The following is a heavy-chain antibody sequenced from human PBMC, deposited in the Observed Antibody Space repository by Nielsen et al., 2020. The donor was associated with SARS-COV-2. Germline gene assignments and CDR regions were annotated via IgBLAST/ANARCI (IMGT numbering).Heavy chain of an antibody. V-gene: IGHV3-21*01. CDR2: ISSSSSYI. CDR3: AREGPGEAYYYYYYYMDV. CDR1: GFTFSSYS. Sequence: GESLKISCAASGFTFSSYSMNWVRQAPGKGLEWVSSISSSSSYIYYADSVKGRFTISRDNAKNSLYLQMNSLRAEDTAVYYCAREGPGEAYYYYYYYMDVWGKGTTVTVSS. J-gene: IGHJ6*03.